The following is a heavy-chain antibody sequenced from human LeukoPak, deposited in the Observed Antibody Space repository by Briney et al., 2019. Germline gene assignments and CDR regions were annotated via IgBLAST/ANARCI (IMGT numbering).Heavy chain of an antibody. CDR1: GGSFSGYY. V-gene: IGHV4-34*01. CDR2: INHSGST. J-gene: IGHJ4*02. Sequence: SETLSLTCAVYGGSFSGYYWSWIRQPSGKGLEWIGEINHSGSTNYNPSLKSRVTISVDTSKNQFSLKLSSVTAADTAVYYCARWAYSSGWYEAKFDYWGQGTLVTVSS. CDR3: ARWAYSSGWYEAKFDY. D-gene: IGHD6-19*01.